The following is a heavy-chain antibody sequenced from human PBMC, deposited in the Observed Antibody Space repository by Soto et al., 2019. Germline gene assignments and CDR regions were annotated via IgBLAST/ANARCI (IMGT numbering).Heavy chain of an antibody. D-gene: IGHD3-16*01. CDR2: VKGNGGST. J-gene: IGHJ3*01. V-gene: IGHV3-23*01. Sequence: EVLLLESGGGFVQPGGSLRLSCAASGFIFNNYVMTWVRQAPGKGLEWVSGVKGNGGSTHYADSVKGRFTISRDDSKNALYLQMTSLRADDTAVYHCTRGLGSLDPFDAWGPGTRVTVSS. CDR3: TRGLGSLDPFDA. CDR1: GFIFNNYV.